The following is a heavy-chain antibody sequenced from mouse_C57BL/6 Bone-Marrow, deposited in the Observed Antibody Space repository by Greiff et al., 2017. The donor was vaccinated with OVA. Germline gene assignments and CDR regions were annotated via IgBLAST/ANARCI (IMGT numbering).Heavy chain of an antibody. CDR2: IYPRSGNT. CDR1: GYTFTSYG. CDR3: AGPLLPYAMDY. J-gene: IGHJ4*01. V-gene: IGHV1-81*01. D-gene: IGHD2-1*01. Sequence: VQLVESGAELARPGASVKLSCKASGYTFTSYGISWVKQRTGQGLEWIGEIYPRSGNTYYNEKFKGKATLTADKSSSTAYMELRSLTSEDSAVYFCAGPLLPYAMDYWGQGTSVTVSS.